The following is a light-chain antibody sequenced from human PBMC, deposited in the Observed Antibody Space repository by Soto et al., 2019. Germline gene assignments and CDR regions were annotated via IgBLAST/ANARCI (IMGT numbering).Light chain of an antibody. Sequence: AIQVTQSPSSLSASVGDRVTITCRASQDIRGALAWYQQKPGKAPKLLIYDVSTLESGVPSRFSGSGSGTEFTLAISSLQPEDFGTYYCQQFNSYPTTLGHGTRLEIK. V-gene: IGKV1-13*02. CDR2: DVS. CDR3: QQFNSYPTT. J-gene: IGKJ5*01. CDR1: QDIRGA.